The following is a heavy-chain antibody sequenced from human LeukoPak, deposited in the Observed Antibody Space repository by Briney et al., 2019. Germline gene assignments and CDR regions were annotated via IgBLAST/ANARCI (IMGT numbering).Heavy chain of an antibody. J-gene: IGHJ4*02. CDR2: IYYSGIT. D-gene: IGHD6-6*01. Sequence: SETLSLTCTVSGGSISSYYWTWIRQPPGKGLEWIGYIYYSGITNYNPSLKSRVTISVDTSKNQFSLKLTSVTAADTAMYYCARSDSSSLPSDYWGQGTLVNVSS. CDR1: GGSISSYY. CDR3: ARSDSSSLPSDY. V-gene: IGHV4-59*01.